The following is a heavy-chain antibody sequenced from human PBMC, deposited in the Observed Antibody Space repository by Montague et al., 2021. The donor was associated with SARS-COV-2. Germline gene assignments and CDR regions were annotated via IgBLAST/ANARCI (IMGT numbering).Heavy chain of an antibody. CDR3: SSNYCTADSCYFDY. J-gene: IGHJ4*02. Sequence: SLSLSFSASGFSVSYNYMNWVRQAPGKGLEWVSVIYNAGTTDYADSVRGRFTISTDNSKNTVYLHMNSLRDEDTAVYYCSSNYCTADSCYFDYWGQGTLVTVSS. CDR2: IYNAGTT. D-gene: IGHD2-15*01. V-gene: IGHV3-53*01. CDR1: GFSVSYNY.